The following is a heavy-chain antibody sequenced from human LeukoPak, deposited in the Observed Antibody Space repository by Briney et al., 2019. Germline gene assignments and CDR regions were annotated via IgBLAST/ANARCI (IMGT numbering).Heavy chain of an antibody. Sequence: ASVKVSCKAYGYTFTTYGISWVRQAPGQGLEWIGWINAYNGNTNYAQKLQGRVTMTTDTSTSTAYLELRSLRSDDAAVYYCARLSGSYYIFDYWGQGTLVTVSS. D-gene: IGHD1-26*01. CDR3: ARLSGSYYIFDY. CDR2: INAYNGNT. J-gene: IGHJ4*02. CDR1: GYTFTTYG. V-gene: IGHV1-18*01.